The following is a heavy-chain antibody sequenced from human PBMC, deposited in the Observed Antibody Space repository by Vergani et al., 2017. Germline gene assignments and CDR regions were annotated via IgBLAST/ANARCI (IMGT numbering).Heavy chain of an antibody. D-gene: IGHD3-22*01. CDR2: IYTSGST. J-gene: IGHJ4*02. CDR3: AGEVTMIDC. V-gene: IGHV4-61*02. Sequence: QVQLQESGPGLVKPSQTLSLTCTVSGGFISSGSYYWSWIRQPAGKGLEWIGRIYTSGSTNYNPSLKSRVTISVDTSKNQFSLKLSSVTAADTAVYYCAGEVTMIDCWGQGTLVTVSS. CDR1: GGFISSGSYY.